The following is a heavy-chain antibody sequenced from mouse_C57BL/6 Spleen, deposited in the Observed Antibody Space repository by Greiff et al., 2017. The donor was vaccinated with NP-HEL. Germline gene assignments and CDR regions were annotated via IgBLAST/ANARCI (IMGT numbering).Heavy chain of an antibody. D-gene: IGHD1-1*01. CDR3: ASPLLLRSAWFAY. Sequence: EVQLVESGGGLVQPGGSLKLSCAASGFTFSDYYMYWVRQTPEKRLEWVAYISNGGGSTYYPDTVKGRFTISRDNAKNTLYLQMSRLKSEDTAMYYCASPLLLRSAWFAYWGQGTLVTVSA. CDR1: GFTFSDYY. V-gene: IGHV5-12*01. CDR2: ISNGGGST. J-gene: IGHJ3*01.